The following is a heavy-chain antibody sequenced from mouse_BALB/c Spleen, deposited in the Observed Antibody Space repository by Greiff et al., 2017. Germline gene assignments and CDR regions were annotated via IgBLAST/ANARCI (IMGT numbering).Heavy chain of an antibody. Sequence: EVQLQQSGAELVRPGALVKLSCKASGFNINDYYMHWVKQRPEQGLEWIGWIDPENGNTIYDPKFQGKASITADTSSNTAYLQLSSLTSEDTAVYYCARLLLRHFDYWGQGTTLTVSA. V-gene: IGHV14-1*02. CDR3: ARLLLRHFDY. J-gene: IGHJ2*01. CDR2: IDPENGNT. D-gene: IGHD1-1*01. CDR1: GFNINDYY.